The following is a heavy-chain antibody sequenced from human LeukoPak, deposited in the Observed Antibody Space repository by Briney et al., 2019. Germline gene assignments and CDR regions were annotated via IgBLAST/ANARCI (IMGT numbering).Heavy chain of an antibody. D-gene: IGHD3-22*01. CDR3: ARGDSSGYYYGYY. J-gene: IGHJ4*02. CDR1: GGTFSSYA. Sequence: ASVKVSCKASGGTFSSYAISRVRQAPGQGLEWMGGIIPIFGTANYAQKFQGRVTITADESTSTAYMELSSLRSEDTAVYYCARGDSSGYYYGYYWGQGTLVTVSS. V-gene: IGHV1-69*13. CDR2: IIPIFGTA.